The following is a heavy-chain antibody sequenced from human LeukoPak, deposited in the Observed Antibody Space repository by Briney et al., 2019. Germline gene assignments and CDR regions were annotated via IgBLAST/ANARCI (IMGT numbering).Heavy chain of an antibody. CDR2: IYYSGST. J-gene: IGHJ6*02. CDR1: GCSISSGDYY. D-gene: IGHD2-2*02. CDR3: ARYQLLYPLSGMDV. V-gene: IGHV4-30-4*01. Sequence: VEPSQTLSLTCTVSGCSISSGDYYWSWIRQPPGKGLEWIGYIYYSGSTYYNPSLKSRVTISVDTSKNQFSLKLSSVTAADTAVYYCARYQLLYPLSGMDVWGQGTTVTVSS.